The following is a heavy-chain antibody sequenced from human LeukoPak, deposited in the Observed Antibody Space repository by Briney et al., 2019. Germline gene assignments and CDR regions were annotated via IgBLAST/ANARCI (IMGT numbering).Heavy chain of an antibody. CDR3: AEGAASKAY. V-gene: IGHV3-21*01. D-gene: IGHD2-15*01. J-gene: IGHJ4*02. CDR2: IDSSSTYI. Sequence: GGSLRLSCAASGFTFSDYSMNWVRQAPGTGLEWVSCIDSSSTYIYYADSVKGRFTISRDNAKNSVYLQMNSLRAEDTAVYYCAEGAASKAYWGQGTLVTVSS. CDR1: GFTFSDYS.